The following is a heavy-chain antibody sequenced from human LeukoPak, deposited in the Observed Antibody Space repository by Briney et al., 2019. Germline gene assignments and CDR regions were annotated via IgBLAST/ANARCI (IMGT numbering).Heavy chain of an antibody. CDR3: ARGGYYDYVWGSYRYYYSDY. CDR1: GGTFSSYA. D-gene: IGHD3-16*02. V-gene: IGHV1-69*06. CDR2: IIPIFGTA. J-gene: IGHJ4*02. Sequence: SVKVSCKASGGTFSSYAISWVRQAPGQGLEWMGGIIPIFGTANYAQKFQGRVTITADKSTSTAYMELSSLRSEDTAVYYCARGGYYDYVWGSYRYYYSDYWGQGTLVTVSS.